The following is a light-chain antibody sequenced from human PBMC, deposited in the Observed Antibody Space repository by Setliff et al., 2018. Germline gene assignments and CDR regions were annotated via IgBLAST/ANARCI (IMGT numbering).Light chain of an antibody. V-gene: IGLV1-44*01. CDR3: ATWDDSLNGYV. CDR1: SSNIGSHS. J-gene: IGLJ1*01. Sequence: QSALTQPPSASGTPGQRVTISCSGSSSNIGSHSVSWYQQLPGTAPKLLIYKNSQRSSGVPDRFSGSKSGTSASLAISGLQSEGEADYHCATWDDSLNGYVFASGTKV. CDR2: KNS.